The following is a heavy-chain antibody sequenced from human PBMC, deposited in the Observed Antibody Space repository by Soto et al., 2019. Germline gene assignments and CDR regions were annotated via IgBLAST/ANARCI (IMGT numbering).Heavy chain of an antibody. CDR3: TTEAFRGEGCFDH. D-gene: IGHD3-10*01. V-gene: IGHV3-15*01. J-gene: IGHJ4*02. CDR1: GFTFSNAW. CDR2: IKSETDGGST. Sequence: EVQLVESGGGLVKPGGSLRLSCAASGFTFSNAWMSWVRQAPGKGLEWVGRIKSETDGGSTDYAAPVTGRFTISRDDATNTLYLQVSSLKTEDAAVYYCTTEAFRGEGCFDHWGQGTLVTVSS.